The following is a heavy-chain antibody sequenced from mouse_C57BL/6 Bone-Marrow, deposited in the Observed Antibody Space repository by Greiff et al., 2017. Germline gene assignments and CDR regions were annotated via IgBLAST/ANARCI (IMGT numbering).Heavy chain of an antibody. CDR1: GFSFNTYA. Sequence: EVKLVESGGGLVQPKGSLKLSCAASGFSFNTYAMNWVRQAPGKGLEWVARIRSKSNNYATYYADSVKDRFTISRDDSESMLYLQMNNLKTEDTAMYYCVRHAPDYYGSHYAMDYWGQGTSVTVSS. D-gene: IGHD1-1*01. CDR3: VRHAPDYYGSHYAMDY. J-gene: IGHJ4*01. CDR2: IRSKSNNYAT. V-gene: IGHV10-1*01.